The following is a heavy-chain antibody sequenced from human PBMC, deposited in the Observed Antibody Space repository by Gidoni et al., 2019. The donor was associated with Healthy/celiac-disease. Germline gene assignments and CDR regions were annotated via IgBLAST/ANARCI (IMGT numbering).Heavy chain of an antibody. CDR1: GFTFSSYS. D-gene: IGHD3-9*01. CDR3: ARDNSIPYYDILTGYQYGMDV. V-gene: IGHV3-21*01. J-gene: IGHJ6*02. CDR2: ISSSSSYI. Sequence: EVQLVESGGGLVKPGGSLRLSCAASGFTFSSYSMNWVRQAPGKGLEWVSSISSSSSYIYYADSVKGRFTISRDNAKNSLYLQRNSLRAEDTAVYYCARDNSIPYYDILTGYQYGMDVWGQGTTVTVSS.